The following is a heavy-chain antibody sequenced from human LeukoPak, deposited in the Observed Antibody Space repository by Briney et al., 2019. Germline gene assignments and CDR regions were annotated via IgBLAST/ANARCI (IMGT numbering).Heavy chain of an antibody. V-gene: IGHV3-21*01. CDR1: GFTFSSYS. D-gene: IGHD2-21*02. J-gene: IGHJ3*02. CDR2: ISSSSSYI. CDR3: ANPVVTAPPRALDAFDI. Sequence: PGGSLRLSCAASGFTFSSYSMNWVRQAPGKGLEWVSSISSSSSYIYYADSVKGRFTISRDNAKNSLYLQMNSLRAEDTAVYYCANPVVTAPPRALDAFDIWGQGTMVTVSS.